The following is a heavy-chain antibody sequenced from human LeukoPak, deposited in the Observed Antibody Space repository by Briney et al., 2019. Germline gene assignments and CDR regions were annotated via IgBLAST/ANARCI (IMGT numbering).Heavy chain of an antibody. J-gene: IGHJ4*02. D-gene: IGHD6-19*01. V-gene: IGHV3-23*01. Sequence: GGSLRLSCKASGFTFSSYAMSWVRQAPGKGLEWVSAISGSGGSTYYADSVKGRFTISRDNSKNTLYLQMNSLRAEDTAVYYCAIISGWYFDPTDYWGQGTLVTVSS. CDR2: ISGSGGST. CDR1: GFTFSSYA. CDR3: AIISGWYFDPTDY.